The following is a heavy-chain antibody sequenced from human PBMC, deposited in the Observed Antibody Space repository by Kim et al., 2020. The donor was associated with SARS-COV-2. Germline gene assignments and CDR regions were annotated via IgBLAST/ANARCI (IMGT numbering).Heavy chain of an antibody. CDR2: ST. CDR3: ARDFGAYFDY. Sequence: STNSNPSHKSRVTISVDTSKNQFSLKLSSVTAADTAVYYCARDFGAYFDYWGQGTLVTVSS. V-gene: IGHV4-59*01. D-gene: IGHD3-10*01. J-gene: IGHJ4*02.